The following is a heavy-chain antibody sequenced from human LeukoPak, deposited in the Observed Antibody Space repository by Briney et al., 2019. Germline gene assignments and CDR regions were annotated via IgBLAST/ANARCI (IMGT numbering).Heavy chain of an antibody. Sequence: GGSLRLSCAASGFMFNGYSMTWVRQAPGKGLEWVSYISGGSDYIFYTDSVKGRFTISRDNAKKSLYLQLNSLRAEDTAVYYCARDPAPGSWDLEVGYWGQGTLVTVSS. CDR3: ARDPAPGSWDLEVGY. J-gene: IGHJ4*02. CDR1: GFMFNGYS. V-gene: IGHV3-21*01. D-gene: IGHD1-26*01. CDR2: ISGGSDYI.